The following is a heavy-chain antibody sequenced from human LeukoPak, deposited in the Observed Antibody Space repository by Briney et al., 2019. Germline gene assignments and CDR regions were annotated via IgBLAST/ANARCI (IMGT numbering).Heavy chain of an antibody. CDR2: INPGGGST. CDR3: ARRSDSFYFDY. Sequence: GASVKVSCKAAGYALTNYYMHWVRQAPGQGLEWMGIINPGGGSTRYAQKFQGRVTMTTDTSTSTVYMDLRSLSSEDTAVYYCARRSDSFYFDYWGQGTLVTVSS. D-gene: IGHD3-16*02. CDR1: GYALTNYY. V-gene: IGHV1-46*01. J-gene: IGHJ4*02.